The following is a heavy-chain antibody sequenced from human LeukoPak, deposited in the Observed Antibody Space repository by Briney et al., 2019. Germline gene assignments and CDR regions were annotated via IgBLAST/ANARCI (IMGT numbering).Heavy chain of an antibody. CDR2: IRQDGGEK. CDR1: GFTFTDYW. J-gene: IGHJ4*02. CDR3: ARDPLTQNDY. D-gene: IGHD1-14*01. V-gene: IGHV3-7*01. Sequence: GGSLRLSCAVSGFTFTDYWMNWVRQAPGKGLEWVASIRQDGGEKSYVDSVKGRFTISRDNTKSSLYLQINSLRAEDTAVYYCARDPLTQNDYWGLGTLVTVSS.